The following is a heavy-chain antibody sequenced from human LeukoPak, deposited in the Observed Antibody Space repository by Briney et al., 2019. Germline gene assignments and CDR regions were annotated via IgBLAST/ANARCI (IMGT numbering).Heavy chain of an antibody. CDR1: GDSITSYY. CDR2: IYYNERT. CDR3: ARSHLRLGESS. J-gene: IGHJ4*02. Sequence: PSETLSLTCAVSGDSITSYYWTWIRQPPGKGLEWIGYIYYNERTSYNPSLKSRVTVSADTSKNQFSLKLTPVTAADTAVYYCARSHLRLGESSWGQGTLVTVSS. D-gene: IGHD3-16*02. V-gene: IGHV4-59*01.